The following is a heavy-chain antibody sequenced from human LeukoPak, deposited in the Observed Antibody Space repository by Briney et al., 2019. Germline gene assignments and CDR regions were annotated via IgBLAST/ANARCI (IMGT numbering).Heavy chain of an antibody. Sequence: PGGSLRLSCAASGFTFSTFFIHWVRQGPGKGLVWVSRIGSDGSSPSSADSVKGRFTISRDNAKNTVFLQMYSLRAEDTAIYYCALSYDYDDPDALDIWGQGTMVTVSS. V-gene: IGHV3-74*01. CDR1: GFTFSTFF. CDR3: ALSYDYDDPDALDI. J-gene: IGHJ3*02. D-gene: IGHD3-22*01. CDR2: IGSDGSSP.